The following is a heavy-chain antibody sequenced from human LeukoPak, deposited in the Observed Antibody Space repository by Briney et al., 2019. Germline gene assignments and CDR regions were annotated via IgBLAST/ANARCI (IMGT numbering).Heavy chain of an antibody. CDR3: ARAYYYDSSGYRSNWFDP. V-gene: IGHV3-7*01. D-gene: IGHD3-22*01. CDR1: GFTFSSYW. CDR2: IKQDGSEK. Sequence: PGGSLRLSCAASGFTFSSYWMSWVRQAPGKGLEWVANIKQDGSEKYYVDSVKGRFTISRDNAKNSRYLQTNSLRAEDTAVYYCARAYYYDSSGYRSNWFDPWGQGTLVTVSS. J-gene: IGHJ5*02.